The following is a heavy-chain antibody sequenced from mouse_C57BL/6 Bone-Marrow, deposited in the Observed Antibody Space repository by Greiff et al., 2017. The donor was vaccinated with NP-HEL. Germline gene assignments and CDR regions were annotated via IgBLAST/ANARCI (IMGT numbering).Heavy chain of an antibody. V-gene: IGHV5-9*01. CDR2: ISGGGGNT. CDR1: GFTFSSYT. Sequence: DVHLVESGGGLVKPGGSLKLSCAASGFTFSSYTMSWVRQTPEKRLEWVATISGGGGNTYYPDSVKGRFTISRDNAKNTLYLQMSSLRSEDTALYYCARHTYDYDGFDYWGQGTTLTVSS. D-gene: IGHD2-4*01. CDR3: ARHTYDYDGFDY. J-gene: IGHJ2*01.